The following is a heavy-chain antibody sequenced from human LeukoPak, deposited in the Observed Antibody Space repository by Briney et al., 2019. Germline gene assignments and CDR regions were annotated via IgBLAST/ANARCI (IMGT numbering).Heavy chain of an antibody. CDR2: IYYSGST. V-gene: IGHV4-39*01. J-gene: IGHJ4*02. CDR3: ARRYQLLYFDY. CDR1: GGSISSSSYY. D-gene: IGHD2-2*01. Sequence: SSETLSLTCTVSGGSISSSSYYWGWIRQPPGKGLEWIGSIYYSGSTYYNSSLKSRVTISVDTFKNQFSLKLSSVTAADTAVYYCARRYQLLYFDYWGQGTLVTVSS.